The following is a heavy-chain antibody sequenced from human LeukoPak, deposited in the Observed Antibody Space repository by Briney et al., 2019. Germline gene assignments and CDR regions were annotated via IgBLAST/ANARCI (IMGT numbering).Heavy chain of an antibody. V-gene: IGHV1-8*01. D-gene: IGHD3-10*01. CDR1: GYTFTRYD. CDR2: MNPNSGNT. Sequence: ASVKVSCKASGYTFTRYDINWVRQATGQGLEWMGWMNPNSGNTGYAQKFQGRVTMTRNTSISTAYMELSSLRSEDTAVYYCARGRVHELLYLCYWGQGTLVTVSS. J-gene: IGHJ4*02. CDR3: ARGRVHELLYLCY.